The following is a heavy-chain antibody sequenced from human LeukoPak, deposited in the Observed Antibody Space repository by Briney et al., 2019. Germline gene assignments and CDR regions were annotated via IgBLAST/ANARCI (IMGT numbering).Heavy chain of an antibody. CDR1: GFTFISYA. CDR3: AKVYGSGSYQDY. CDR2: ISGSGGST. D-gene: IGHD3-10*01. J-gene: IGHJ4*02. Sequence: PGGSLRLSCVASGFTFISYAMRWVRQAPGKGLEWVSPISGSGGSTYYADSVKGRFTISRDNSKNTLYLQMNSLRAEDTAVYYCAKVYGSGSYQDYWGQGTLVTVSS. V-gene: IGHV3-23*01.